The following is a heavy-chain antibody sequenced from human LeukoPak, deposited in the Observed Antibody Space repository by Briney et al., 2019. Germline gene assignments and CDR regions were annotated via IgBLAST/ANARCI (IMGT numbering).Heavy chain of an antibody. D-gene: IGHD6-19*01. Sequence: PGGSLRLSCVASGFPFRSYAMSWVRQAPGKGLEWVSSIGGSGGSTYSADSVKGRFTISRDTSKSTLFLQMNNLRAEDTAVYHCAKDGPGNGWPDLDYWGQGTLVTVSS. V-gene: IGHV3-23*01. CDR2: IGGSGGST. CDR3: AKDGPGNGWPDLDY. J-gene: IGHJ4*02. CDR1: GFPFRSYA.